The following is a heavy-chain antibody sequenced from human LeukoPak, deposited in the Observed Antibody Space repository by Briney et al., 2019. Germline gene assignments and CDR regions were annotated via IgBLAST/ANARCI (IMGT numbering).Heavy chain of an antibody. CDR1: GFTFSSYG. J-gene: IGHJ4*02. CDR3: AREMGRDRWLVRD. V-gene: IGHV3-30*03. Sequence: PGGSLRLSCAASGFTFSSYGMHWVRQAPGKGLEWVAVISYDGSNKYYADSVKGRFTISGDNSKNTLYLQMNSLRAEDTAVYYCAREMGRDRWLVRDWGQGTLVTVSS. D-gene: IGHD6-19*01. CDR2: ISYDGSNK.